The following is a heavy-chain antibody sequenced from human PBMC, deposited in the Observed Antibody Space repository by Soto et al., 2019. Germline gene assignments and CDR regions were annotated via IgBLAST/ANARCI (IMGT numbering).Heavy chain of an antibody. CDR1: GGTFSSYA. Sequence: ASVKVSCKASGGTFSSYAISWVRQAPGQGLEWMGGIIPIFGTANYAQKFQGRVTITADESTSTAYMELSSLRSEDTAVYYCARGGTIFSGGYYYYGMDGWGQGTTVTVSS. J-gene: IGHJ6*01. CDR2: IIPIFGTA. D-gene: IGHD3-3*01. V-gene: IGHV1-69*13. CDR3: ARGGTIFSGGYYYYGMDG.